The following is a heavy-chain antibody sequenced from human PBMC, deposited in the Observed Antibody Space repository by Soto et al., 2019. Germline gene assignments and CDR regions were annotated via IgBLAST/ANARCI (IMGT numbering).Heavy chain of an antibody. Sequence: PSETLSLTCAVSSGSISSSNWWSWVRQPPGKGLEWIGEIYHSGSTNYNPSLKSRVTISVDKSKNQFSLKLSSVTAADTAVYYCARDAPRDCSGGSCSAYYYYYMDVWGKGTTVTVSS. J-gene: IGHJ6*03. CDR3: ARDAPRDCSGGSCSAYYYYYMDV. V-gene: IGHV4-4*02. CDR2: IYHSGST. D-gene: IGHD2-15*01. CDR1: SGSISSSNW.